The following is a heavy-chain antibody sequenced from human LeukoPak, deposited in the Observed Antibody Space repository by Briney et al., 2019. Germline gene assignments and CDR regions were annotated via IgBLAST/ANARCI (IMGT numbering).Heavy chain of an antibody. CDR3: ARLITGTTTAFDI. CDR1: GGSISGYY. J-gene: IGHJ3*02. CDR2: VYTSGST. D-gene: IGHD1-7*01. V-gene: IGHV4-4*07. Sequence: SVTLSLTCSVYGGSISGYYWTWIPQPAGQGLEWIGRVYTSGSTHYNPSLKTRLTMSVDTSKNQFSLKLSSLTAADTAVYYCARLITGTTTAFDIWGQGTMVTVSS.